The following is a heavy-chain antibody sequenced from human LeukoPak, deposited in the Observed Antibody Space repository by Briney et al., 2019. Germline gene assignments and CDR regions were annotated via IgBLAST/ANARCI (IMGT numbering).Heavy chain of an antibody. Sequence: ASVKVSCKASGYTFTGYYMHWVRQAPGQGLEWMGWINPNSGGTNYAQKFQGRVTMTRDKSISTAYMELSRLRCDDTAVYYCARTYYYDSSGPVTDYWGQGTLVTVSS. V-gene: IGHV1-2*02. D-gene: IGHD3-22*01. CDR1: GYTFTGYY. CDR2: INPNSGGT. J-gene: IGHJ4*02. CDR3: ARTYYYDSSGPVTDY.